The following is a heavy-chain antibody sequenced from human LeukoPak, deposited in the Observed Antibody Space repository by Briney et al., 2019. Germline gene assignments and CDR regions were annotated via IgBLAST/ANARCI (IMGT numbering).Heavy chain of an antibody. CDR1: GFTFSSYA. CDR3: ARDRNSGSYFDF. CDR2: ISGSGGST. J-gene: IGHJ4*02. V-gene: IGHV3-23*01. Sequence: GGSLRLSCAASGFTFSSYAMSWVRQAPGKGLEWVSAISGSGGSTYYADSVKGRFTISRDNAKNSVYLQMNSLRVEDTAVYYCARDRNSGSYFDFWGQETLVTVSS. D-gene: IGHD1-26*01.